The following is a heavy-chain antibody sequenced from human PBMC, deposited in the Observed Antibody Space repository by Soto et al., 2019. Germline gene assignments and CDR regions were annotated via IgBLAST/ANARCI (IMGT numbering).Heavy chain of an antibody. CDR2: FSGGGGTA. CDR3: AKLDCSSTTCYTGGSWFDP. J-gene: IGHJ5*02. V-gene: IGHV3-23*01. CDR1: GFTFSSYA. D-gene: IGHD2-2*02. Sequence: EVQLLESGGGLVQPGGSLSLSCVASGFTFSSYAMSWVRQAPGKGLEWVQGFSGGGGTAYYADSVKGRFTISRDNSKNTLYLQMTSLRAEDTAVYYCAKLDCSSTTCYTGGSWFDPWGQGTLVTVSS.